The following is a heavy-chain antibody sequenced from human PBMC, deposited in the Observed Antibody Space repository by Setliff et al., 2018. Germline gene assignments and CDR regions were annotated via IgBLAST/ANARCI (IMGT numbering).Heavy chain of an antibody. D-gene: IGHD3-10*01. CDR2: INTNTGNP. V-gene: IGHV7-4-1*02. CDR3: ARGSRFGTIVYKGDYYMDV. Sequence: PGESLKISCKGSGYRFTTYWIGWVRQMPGKGLEWMGWINTNTGNPIYAQGFTGRFVFSLDTSVSTAYLQISSLKSEDTAVYYCARGSRFGTIVYKGDYYMDVWGKGTTVTVSS. CDR1: GYRFTTYW. J-gene: IGHJ6*03.